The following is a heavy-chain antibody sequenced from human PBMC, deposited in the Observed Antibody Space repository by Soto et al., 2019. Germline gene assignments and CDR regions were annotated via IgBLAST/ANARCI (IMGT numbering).Heavy chain of an antibody. CDR2: IYPGDSDT. D-gene: IGHD6-13*01. CDR3: ARHAVRSSSWSDAFDI. V-gene: IGHV5-51*01. J-gene: IGHJ3*02. CDR1: GYSFTSYW. Sequence: GESLKISCKGSGYSFTSYWIGWVRQMPGKGLEWMGIIYPGDSDTRYSPSFQGQITISADKSISTAYLQWSSLKASDTAMYYCARHAVRSSSWSDAFDIWGQGTMVTVSS.